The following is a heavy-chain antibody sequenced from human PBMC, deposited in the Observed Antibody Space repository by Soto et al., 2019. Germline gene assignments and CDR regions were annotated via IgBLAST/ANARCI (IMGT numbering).Heavy chain of an antibody. CDR1: GFTFSSYA. CDR3: AKRRGAGGHFDY. J-gene: IGHJ4*02. Sequence: GSLRLSCAASGFTFSSYAMGWVRQGPGKGLEWVAVVSIGGSTHYADSVRGRFTISRDNSKNTLSLQMNSLTAEDTAVYFCAKRRGAGGHFDYWGQGALVTVSS. D-gene: IGHD2-15*01. V-gene: IGHV3-23*01. CDR2: VSIGGST.